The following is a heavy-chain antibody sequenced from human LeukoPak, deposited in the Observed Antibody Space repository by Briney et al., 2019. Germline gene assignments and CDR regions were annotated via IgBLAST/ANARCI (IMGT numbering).Heavy chain of an antibody. CDR3: ATFVEMATIVDY. D-gene: IGHD5-24*01. CDR1: GFTFSSYA. CDR2: ISSNGGST. V-gene: IGHV3-64*01. J-gene: IGHJ4*02. Sequence: GGSLRLSCAASGFTFSSYAMYWVRQAPREGLEYVSVISSNGGSTYYANSVKGRFTISRDNSKNTLYLQMNSLRAEDTAVYYCATFVEMATIVDYWGQGTLVTVFS.